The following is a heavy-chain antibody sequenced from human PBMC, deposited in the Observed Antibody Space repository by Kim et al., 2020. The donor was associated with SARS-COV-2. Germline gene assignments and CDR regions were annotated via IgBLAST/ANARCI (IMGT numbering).Heavy chain of an antibody. CDR3: ARHARRGIAVAGFDY. V-gene: IGHV4-59*08. Sequence: PSLKSRVTISVDTSKNQFSLKLSSVTAADTAVYYCARHARRGIAVAGFDYWGQGTLVSVSS. D-gene: IGHD6-19*01. J-gene: IGHJ4*02.